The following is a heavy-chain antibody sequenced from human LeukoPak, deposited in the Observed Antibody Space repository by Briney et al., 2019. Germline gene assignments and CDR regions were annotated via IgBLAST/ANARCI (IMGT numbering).Heavy chain of an antibody. Sequence: SETLSLTCTVSGDSMSSYYWSWIRQSPGKGLECIGYIHYTGSTNYNPSLKSRVTISVETSKNQFSLKLKSVTAADTAVYYCARGGYYGSGNDFRFDPWGQGTLVTVSS. CDR3: ARGGYYGSGNDFRFDP. D-gene: IGHD3-10*01. V-gene: IGHV4-59*01. CDR2: IHYTGST. CDR1: GDSMSSYY. J-gene: IGHJ5*02.